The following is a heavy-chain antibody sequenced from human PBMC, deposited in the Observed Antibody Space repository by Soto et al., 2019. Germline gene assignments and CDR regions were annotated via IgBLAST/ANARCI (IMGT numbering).Heavy chain of an antibody. D-gene: IGHD3-10*01. Sequence: XKVSFKASGYSXTGHYVNLMRQAPGQGLEWMGWINPGNGDTKYAQRFKVRFTMTRDTSISTHYMELSALKSDDTAVYYCARDMNPYYGPGSLHGFFDYWGQGTLGTVSS. CDR3: ARDMNPYYGPGSLHGFFDY. CDR2: INPGNGDT. V-gene: IGHV1-2*02. CDR1: GYSXTGHY. J-gene: IGHJ4*02.